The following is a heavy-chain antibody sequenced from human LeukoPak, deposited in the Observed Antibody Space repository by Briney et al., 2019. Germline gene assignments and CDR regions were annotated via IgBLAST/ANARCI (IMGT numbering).Heavy chain of an antibody. J-gene: IGHJ5*02. Sequence: ASVKVSCKASGNTFIGYWIHWVRQAPGQGLEWMGAINPRGDATIGAQKFQGRVTMTRDTSTSTVYMELSSLRSEDTAVYYCARDGGYCSGGSCSENWFDPWGQGTLVTVSS. CDR2: INPRGDAT. V-gene: IGHV1-46*01. D-gene: IGHD2-15*01. CDR3: ARDGGYCSGGSCSENWFDP. CDR1: GNTFIGYW.